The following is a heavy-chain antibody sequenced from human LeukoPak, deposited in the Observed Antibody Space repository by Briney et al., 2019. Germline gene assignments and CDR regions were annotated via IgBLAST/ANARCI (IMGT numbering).Heavy chain of an antibody. D-gene: IGHD3-10*01. CDR2: IWYDGSNK. J-gene: IGHJ4*02. CDR3: ARDNWFGEPRDYFDY. CDR1: GFAFSSYG. V-gene: IGHV3-33*01. Sequence: GGSLRLSCAASGFAFSSYGIHWVRQAPGKGLEWVAVIWYDGSNKYYADSVKGRFTISRDNSKNTLYLQMNSLRAEDTAVYYCARDNWFGEPRDYFDYWGQGTLVTVSS.